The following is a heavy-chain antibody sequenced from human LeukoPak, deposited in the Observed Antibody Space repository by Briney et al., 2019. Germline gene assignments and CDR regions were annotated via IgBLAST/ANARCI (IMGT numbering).Heavy chain of an antibody. J-gene: IGHJ4*02. V-gene: IGHV3-23*01. CDR3: AKDQSIWTGYYRGPYFDY. CDR1: GFIFSSYA. D-gene: IGHD3/OR15-3a*01. CDR2: ISGNGITT. Sequence: GGSLRLPCAASGFIFSSYAMSWVRQAPGKGLEWVSGISGNGITTYYADSVKGRFTISRDKSQNTLHLQMNSLRAEDTAVYYCAKDQSIWTGYYRGPYFDYWGQGTLVTVSS.